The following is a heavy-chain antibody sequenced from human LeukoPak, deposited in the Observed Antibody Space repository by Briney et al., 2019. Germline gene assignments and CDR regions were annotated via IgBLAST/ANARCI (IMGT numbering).Heavy chain of an antibody. Sequence: SETLSLTCTVSGGSISSGGYYWSWIRQPPGKGLEWIGYIYHSGSTNYNPSLKSRVTISVDTSKNQFSLKLSSVTAADTAVYHCARHPLAAAWGQGTLVTVSS. D-gene: IGHD6-13*01. CDR3: ARHPLAAA. V-gene: IGHV4-30-2*01. J-gene: IGHJ5*02. CDR1: GGSISSGGYY. CDR2: IYHSGST.